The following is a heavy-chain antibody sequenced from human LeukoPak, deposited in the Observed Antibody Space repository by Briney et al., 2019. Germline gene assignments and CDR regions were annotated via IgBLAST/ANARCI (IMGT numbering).Heavy chain of an antibody. J-gene: IGHJ3*02. D-gene: IGHD2-21*02. CDR2: IWYDGSNK. V-gene: IGHV3-33*06. CDR1: GFTFSSYG. CDR3: AKDRSGGDYDAFDI. Sequence: GGSLRLSCAASGFTFSSYGMHWVRQAPGKGLEWVAVIWYDGSNKYYADSLKGRFTISRDNSKNTLYLQMNSLRAEDTAVYYCAKDRSGGDYDAFDIWGQGTMVTVSS.